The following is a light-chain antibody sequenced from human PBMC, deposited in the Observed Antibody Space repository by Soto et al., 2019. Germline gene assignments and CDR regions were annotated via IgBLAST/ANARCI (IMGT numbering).Light chain of an antibody. J-gene: IGLJ1*01. Sequence: QSVLTQPPSVSGAPGQRVTISCTGGSSNIGAGYDVHWYQQLPGTAPKLLIYGNTDRPSGVPDRFSGSKSGTSASLAITGLQPEDEADYYCQSYDTSLSGYVVGDGTKLTVL. V-gene: IGLV1-40*01. CDR2: GNT. CDR3: QSYDTSLSGYV. CDR1: SSNIGAGYD.